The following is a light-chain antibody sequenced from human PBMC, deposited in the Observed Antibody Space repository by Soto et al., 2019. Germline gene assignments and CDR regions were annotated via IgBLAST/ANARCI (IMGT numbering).Light chain of an antibody. J-gene: IGLJ1*01. V-gene: IGLV2-14*01. CDR2: EVS. Sequence: QSVLTQPASVSGSPGQSITISCTGTTSDVGNYKYVSWYQQHPGKAPKLIIFEVSNRPSGVSDRFSGSKSGNTASLTISGLQAEDEADYYCSSYTSISSLGVFGTGTKVTVL. CDR1: TSDVGNYKY. CDR3: SSYTSISSLGV.